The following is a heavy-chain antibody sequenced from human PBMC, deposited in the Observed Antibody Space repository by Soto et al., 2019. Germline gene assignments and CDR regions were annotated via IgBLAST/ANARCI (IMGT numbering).Heavy chain of an antibody. V-gene: IGHV1-3*01. CDR2: MNGGNGNT. CDR1: GYTFTTHT. J-gene: IGHJ4*02. Sequence: QVQLVQSGAEVKRPGASVKVFCKASGYTFTTHTMHWVRQAPGQGLEWMGWMNGGNGNTKYSQKFQGRVTFTRDTFASTSYIELSSLRSEDTAVYYCTRLETDYWGQGTLVTVSS. CDR3: TRLETDY.